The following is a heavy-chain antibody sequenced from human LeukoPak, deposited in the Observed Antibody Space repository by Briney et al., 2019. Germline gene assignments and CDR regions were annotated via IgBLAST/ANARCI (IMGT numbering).Heavy chain of an antibody. V-gene: IGHV4-4*08. CDR3: ARRAYCDSSGYHPTSGYFDL. CDR1: GGSIFSYY. J-gene: IGHJ2*01. CDR2: IYSNGIT. D-gene: IGHD6-19*01. Sequence: SETLSLTCTVSGGSIFSYYWNWIRQTPGKGLEWLGYIYSNGITNYSPSLRSRGTISIATSKNQISLRLTSVTAADTAIYYCARRAYCDSSGYHPTSGYFDLWGRGTLVTVSS.